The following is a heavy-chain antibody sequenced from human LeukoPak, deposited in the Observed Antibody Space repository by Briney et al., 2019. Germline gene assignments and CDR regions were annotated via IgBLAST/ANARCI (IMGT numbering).Heavy chain of an antibody. Sequence: GGSLRPSCAASGFVFSDYGMHWVRQAPGKGLEWVAFVRYDGSNEYYADSVKGRFTISRDNSKNSLYLQMNSLRAEDTAVYYCARASYSPNWFDPWGQGTLVTVSS. D-gene: IGHD3-10*01. CDR2: VRYDGSNE. CDR3: ARASYSPNWFDP. V-gene: IGHV3-30*02. CDR1: GFVFSDYG. J-gene: IGHJ5*02.